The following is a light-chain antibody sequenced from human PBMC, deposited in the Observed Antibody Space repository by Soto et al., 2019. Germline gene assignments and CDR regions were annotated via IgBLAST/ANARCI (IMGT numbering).Light chain of an antibody. V-gene: IGKV3-15*01. Sequence: EKVMTQSPATLSVSPGERATLSCRASQSVSSNLAWYQQKPGQAPRLLIYGASTRATGIPARFSGTGSGTDFTLTVSSLQSEDFAVYYCQQYDNWPQTFGQGTKVAIK. J-gene: IGKJ1*01. CDR2: GAS. CDR1: QSVSSN. CDR3: QQYDNWPQT.